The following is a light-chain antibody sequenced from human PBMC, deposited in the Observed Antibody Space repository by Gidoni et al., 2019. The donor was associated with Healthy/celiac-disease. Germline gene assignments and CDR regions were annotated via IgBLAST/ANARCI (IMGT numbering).Light chain of an antibody. CDR2: GAS. V-gene: IGKV3-15*01. CDR1: QSISSN. Sequence: EIVMTQSPATLSVSPGEGATLPCRASQSISSNLAWYQQKPGQAPRLLIYGASTRATGTPARFSGSGSGTEFTLTISSLQSEDFAVYHCQQYNNWPRTFGQGTKVEIK. J-gene: IGKJ1*01. CDR3: QQYNNWPRT.